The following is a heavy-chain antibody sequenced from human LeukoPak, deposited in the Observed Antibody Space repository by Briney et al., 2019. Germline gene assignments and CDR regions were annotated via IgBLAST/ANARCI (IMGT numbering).Heavy chain of an antibody. D-gene: IGHD2-21*01. CDR3: ARSIPPYCCGVYGMDV. CDR2: FDPEDGET. V-gene: IGHV1-24*01. J-gene: IGHJ6*02. Sequence: VASVKVSCKVSGYTLTELSMHWVRQAPGKGLEWMGGFDPEDGETIYAQKFQGRVTMTEDTSTDTAYMELSSLRSEDTAVYYCARSIPPYCCGVYGMDVWGQGTTVTVSS. CDR1: GYTLTELS.